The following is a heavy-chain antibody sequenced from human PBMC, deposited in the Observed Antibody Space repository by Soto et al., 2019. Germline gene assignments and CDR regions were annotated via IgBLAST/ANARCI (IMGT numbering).Heavy chain of an antibody. D-gene: IGHD6-13*01. CDR3: AKSFSSNWYDYFDY. V-gene: IGHV3-23*01. Sequence: GGSLRLSCAASGITFSTYAMSWVRQAPGKGLEWVSAIRGSGGSTYYADSVKGRFTISRDKSKNTLYLQMNSLRAEDTALYYCAKSFSSNWYDYFDYWGQGSLVTVSS. J-gene: IGHJ4*02. CDR2: IRGSGGST. CDR1: GITFSTYA.